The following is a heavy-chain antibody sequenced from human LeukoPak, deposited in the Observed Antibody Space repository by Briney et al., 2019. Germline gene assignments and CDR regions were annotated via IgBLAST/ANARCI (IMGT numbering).Heavy chain of an antibody. J-gene: IGHJ4*02. V-gene: IGHV3-30*02. Sequence: GGSLRLSCAASGFTFSSNGMHWVRQSPGKGLEWVAVIWYDGSNKYYADSVKGRFTISRDNSKNTLYLQMSSLRAEDTAMYYCVNQISGWVYWGQGTLVTVSS. CDR2: IWYDGSNK. D-gene: IGHD6-19*01. CDR1: GFTFSSNG. CDR3: VNQISGWVY.